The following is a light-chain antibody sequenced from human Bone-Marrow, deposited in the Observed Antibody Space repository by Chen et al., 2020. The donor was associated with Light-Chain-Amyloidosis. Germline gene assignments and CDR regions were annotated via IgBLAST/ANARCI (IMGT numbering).Light chain of an antibody. CDR3: QVWDRSSDRPV. V-gene: IGLV3-21*02. CDR1: NIGSTS. Sequence: SYVLTQPSSVSVAPGQTATIACGGNNIGSTSVHWYQQTPGQAPLLVVYDDSDRPSGIPQRLSGSTSVNTATLTSSRVEAGDEADYYCQVWDRSSDRPVFGGGTKLTIL. J-gene: IGLJ3*02. CDR2: DDS.